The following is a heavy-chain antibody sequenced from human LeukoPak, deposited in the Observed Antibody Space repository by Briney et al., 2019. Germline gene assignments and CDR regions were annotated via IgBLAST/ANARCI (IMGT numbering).Heavy chain of an antibody. Sequence: PGGSLRLSCAASGFTFSSYAMHWVRQAPGKGLEWVAVISYDGSNKYYADSVKGRFTISRDNSKNTLYLQMNGLRAEDTAVYYCARIAAAGHWGQGTLVTVSS. D-gene: IGHD6-13*01. CDR2: ISYDGSNK. J-gene: IGHJ4*02. CDR3: ARIAAAGH. CDR1: GFTFSSYA. V-gene: IGHV3-30-3*01.